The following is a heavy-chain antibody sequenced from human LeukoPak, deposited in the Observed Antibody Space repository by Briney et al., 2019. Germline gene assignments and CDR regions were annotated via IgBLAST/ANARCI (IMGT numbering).Heavy chain of an antibody. CDR1: GGSISSGGYY. CDR3: ARIPKLKDIVVVPAAIRLRLGFGTFDP. J-gene: IGHJ5*02. Sequence: SQTLSLTCTVSGGSISSGGYYWSWIRQHPGKGPEWIGYIYYSGSTYYNPSLKSRVTISVDTSKNQFSLKLSSVTAADTAVYYCARIPKLKDIVVVPAAIRLRLGFGTFDPWGQGTLVTVSS. V-gene: IGHV4-31*03. D-gene: IGHD2-2*01. CDR2: IYYSGST.